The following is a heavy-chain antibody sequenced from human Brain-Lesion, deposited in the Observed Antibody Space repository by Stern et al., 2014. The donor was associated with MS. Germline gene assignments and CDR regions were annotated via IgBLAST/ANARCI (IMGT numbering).Heavy chain of an antibody. D-gene: IGHD5-18*01. Sequence: QVQLVESGGGVVPHGRSLRLSCAASGFTFSGYGMHWVRPAPGKGPGWVAVIWDDGTNKYYADSVKGRFTISRDNSKNTLYLQMNTLRAEDTAVYYCVRAGSVDAALVMGAFDIWGQGTMVTVSS. CDR1: GFTFSGYG. CDR2: IWDDGTNK. V-gene: IGHV3-33*01. CDR3: VRAGSVDAALVMGAFDI. J-gene: IGHJ3*02.